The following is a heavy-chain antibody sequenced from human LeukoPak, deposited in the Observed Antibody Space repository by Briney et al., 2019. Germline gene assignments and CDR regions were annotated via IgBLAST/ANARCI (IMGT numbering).Heavy chain of an antibody. Sequence: GESLKISCKGSGYSFTSYWIGWVRQMPGKGLEWMGIIYPGDSDTRYSPSFQGQVTISADKSISTVYLQWSSLKASDIAMYYCARSAWGLRSYIDYWGQGTLVTVSS. CDR2: IYPGDSDT. CDR3: ARSAWGLRSYIDY. CDR1: GYSFTSYW. V-gene: IGHV5-51*01. J-gene: IGHJ4*02. D-gene: IGHD1-26*01.